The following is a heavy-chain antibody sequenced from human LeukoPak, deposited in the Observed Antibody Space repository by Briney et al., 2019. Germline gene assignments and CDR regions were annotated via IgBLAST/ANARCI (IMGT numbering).Heavy chain of an antibody. CDR1: GGSFSGYY. CDR2: INHSGST. V-gene: IGHV4-34*01. J-gene: IGHJ2*01. D-gene: IGHD3-10*01. CDR3: ARGRVTMVRGVSRTYWYFDL. Sequence: SETLSLTCAVYGGSFSGYYWSWIRQPPGKGLEWIGEINHSGSTNYNPSLKSRVTISVDTSKNQFSLKLSFVTAADTAVYYCARGRVTMVRGVSRTYWYFDLWGRGTLVTVSS.